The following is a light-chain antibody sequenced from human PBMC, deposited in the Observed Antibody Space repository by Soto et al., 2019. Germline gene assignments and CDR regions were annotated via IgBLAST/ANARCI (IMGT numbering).Light chain of an antibody. CDR1: QSINSSY. J-gene: IGKJ2*01. CDR2: GAS. CDR3: QQYGGSPPYN. Sequence: VLTQSPGTLSLSPGERATISCRASQSINSSYLAWYQHKPGQAPRLLFYGASSRATGIPHRFSGSASGTDCTLTISRLDPEDCGVYYCQQYGGSPPYNFGQGTRLEIK. V-gene: IGKV3-20*01.